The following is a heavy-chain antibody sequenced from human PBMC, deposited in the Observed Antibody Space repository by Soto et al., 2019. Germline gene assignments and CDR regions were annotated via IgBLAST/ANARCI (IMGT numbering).Heavy chain of an antibody. CDR3: AIVLSHDDFGSGYPAPPNDS. J-gene: IGHJ4*02. CDR2: IGAYNGNT. V-gene: IGHV1-18*01. CDR1: GYTFTSYG. D-gene: IGHD3-3*01. Sequence: ASVKVSCKASGYTFTSYGISWVRQAPGQGLEWMGWIGAYNGNTNYAQKLQGRVTMTTDTSTSTAYMELRSLRSDDTAVYYCAIVLSHDDFGSGYPAPPNDSGGRETRFTVSS.